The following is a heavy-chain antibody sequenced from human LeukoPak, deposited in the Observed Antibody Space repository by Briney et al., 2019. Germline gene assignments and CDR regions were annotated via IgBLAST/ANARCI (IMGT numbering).Heavy chain of an antibody. CDR1: GYTFTSYA. D-gene: IGHD6-13*01. CDR2: INTGNGNR. CDR3: ARYSSSWHFDY. V-gene: IGHV1-3*04. J-gene: IGHJ4*02. Sequence: GSGKVVCRASGYTFTSYAMHWVRQAPGQRLEWMGWINTGNGNRKFSQKFQGRVTITRDTSASTAYMELSGLRSEDTAVYYCARYSSSWHFDYWGQGTLVTVSS.